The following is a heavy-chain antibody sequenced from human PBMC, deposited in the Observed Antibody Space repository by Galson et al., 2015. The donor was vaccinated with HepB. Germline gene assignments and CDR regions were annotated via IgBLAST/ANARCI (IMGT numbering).Heavy chain of an antibody. V-gene: IGHV4/OR15-8*02. Sequence: ETLSLTCVVSGGSISSSNWWSWVRQPPGKGLEWIGEIYHSGNINYNPSLKSRVTMSVDKSKTQFSLRLTSVTAADTAVYYCARGIGLPPDYWGQGTLVTVSS. J-gene: IGHJ4*02. CDR3: ARGIGLPPDY. CDR2: IYHSGNI. CDR1: GGSISSSNW. D-gene: IGHD2/OR15-2a*01.